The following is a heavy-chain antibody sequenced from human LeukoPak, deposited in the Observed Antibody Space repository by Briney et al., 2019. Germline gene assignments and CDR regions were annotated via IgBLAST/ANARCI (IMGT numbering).Heavy chain of an antibody. D-gene: IGHD1-14*01. Sequence: PSETLSLTCTVSGGSISSSSYYWGWIRQPPGKGLEWIGSIYYSGSTYYNPSLKSRVTISVDTSKNQFSLKLSSVTAADTAVYYCARHGPGKFYYWGQGTLVTVSS. CDR2: IYYSGST. J-gene: IGHJ4*02. CDR3: ARHGPGKFYY. V-gene: IGHV4-39*01. CDR1: GGSISSSSYY.